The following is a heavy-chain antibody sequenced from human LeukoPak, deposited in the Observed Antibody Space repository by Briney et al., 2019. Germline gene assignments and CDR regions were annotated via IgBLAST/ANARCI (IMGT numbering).Heavy chain of an antibody. CDR3: ARVGGYYDSSGFDY. CDR2: INPSGGST. V-gene: IGHV1-46*01. J-gene: IGHJ4*02. CDR1: GYTFTSYS. Sequence: GASVKVSCKASGYTFTSYSINWVRQAPGQGLEWMGIINPSGGSTTYAQKFQGRVTMTRDTSTSTVYMELSSLRSEDTAVYYCARVGGYYDSSGFDYWGQGTLVTVSS. D-gene: IGHD3-22*01.